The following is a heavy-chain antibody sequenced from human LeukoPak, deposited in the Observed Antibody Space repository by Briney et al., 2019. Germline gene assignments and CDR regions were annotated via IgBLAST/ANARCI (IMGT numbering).Heavy chain of an antibody. Sequence: SETLSLTCTVSGGSISSGGYFWSWIRQHPGKGLEWIGSIYYSGSTYYNPSLKSRVIISIDTSKNQFSLKLSSVTAADTAVYYCAREGGYYDSSGYPNWFDPWGQGTLVTVSS. CDR1: GGSISSGGYF. V-gene: IGHV4-31*03. D-gene: IGHD3-22*01. CDR3: AREGGYYDSSGYPNWFDP. J-gene: IGHJ5*02. CDR2: IYYSGST.